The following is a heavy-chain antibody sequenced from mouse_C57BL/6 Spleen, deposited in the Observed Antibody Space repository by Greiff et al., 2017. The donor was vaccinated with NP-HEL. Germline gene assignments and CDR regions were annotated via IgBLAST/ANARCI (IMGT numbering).Heavy chain of an antibody. Sequence: EVKLMESGPGLVKPSQSLSLTCSVTGYSITSGYYWNWIRQFPGNKLEWMGYISYDGSNNYNPSLKNRISITRDTSKNQFFLKLNSVTTEDTATYYCARVSYYDGVYWGQGTLVTVSA. CDR3: ARVSYYDGVY. V-gene: IGHV3-6*01. J-gene: IGHJ3*01. CDR2: ISYDGSN. D-gene: IGHD1-1*01. CDR1: GYSITSGYY.